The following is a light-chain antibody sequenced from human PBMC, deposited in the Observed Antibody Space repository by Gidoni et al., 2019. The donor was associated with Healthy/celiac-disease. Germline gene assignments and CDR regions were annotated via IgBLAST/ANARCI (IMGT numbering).Light chain of an antibody. CDR3: QQRSNWPPFT. Sequence: ELVLTQSPATLSLSPGERATLSCRASQSVSSYLAWYQQKPGQAPMLLIYDASNRATGLPARFSGSGSGTDFTLTISSLEPEDFAVYYCQQRSNWPPFTFXPXTKVDIK. CDR1: QSVSSY. V-gene: IGKV3-11*01. CDR2: DAS. J-gene: IGKJ3*01.